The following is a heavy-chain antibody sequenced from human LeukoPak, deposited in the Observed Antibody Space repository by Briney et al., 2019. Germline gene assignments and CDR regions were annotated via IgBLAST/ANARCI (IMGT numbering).Heavy chain of an antibody. CDR3: TTVVT. Sequence: GGSLRLSCEASGFTFGDASMVWVRQAAGKGLEWVGRIKTNIEGGTADYAAPVKGRFTISRDDSRSTLYLQMNSLKTEDTAVYYCTTVVTWGQGTLVTVSS. V-gene: IGHV3-15*01. J-gene: IGHJ4*02. CDR1: GFTFGDAS. CDR2: IKTNIEGGTA. D-gene: IGHD2-15*01.